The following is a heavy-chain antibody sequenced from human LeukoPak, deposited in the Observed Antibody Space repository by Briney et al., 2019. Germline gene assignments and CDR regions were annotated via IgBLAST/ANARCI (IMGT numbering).Heavy chain of an antibody. Sequence: PGGSLRLSCAASGFTFSDHYMDWVRQAPGKGLEWVGRSRNKANSYTTEYAASVKGRFTISRDESKNSLYLQMNSLKSEDTAVYYCGGGSAAVPGKKYFQHWGQGTLVTVSS. CDR3: GGGSAAVPGKKYFQH. D-gene: IGHD6-19*01. J-gene: IGHJ1*01. CDR2: SRNKANSYTT. CDR1: GFTFSDHY. V-gene: IGHV3-72*01.